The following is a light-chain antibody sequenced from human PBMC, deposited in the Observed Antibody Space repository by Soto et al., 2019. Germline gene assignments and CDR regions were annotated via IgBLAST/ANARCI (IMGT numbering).Light chain of an antibody. CDR2: EVN. V-gene: IGLV2-14*01. CDR3: SSYTSSNSLYV. J-gene: IGLJ1*01. Sequence: QSVLTQPASVSGSPGQSITISCTGTSSDVGDYNYVSWYQQHPGKAPKLMIYEVNIRPSGVSYRFSGSKSGNTASLTISGLQAEDEADYYCSSYTSSNSLYVFGTGTKLTVL. CDR1: SSDVGDYNY.